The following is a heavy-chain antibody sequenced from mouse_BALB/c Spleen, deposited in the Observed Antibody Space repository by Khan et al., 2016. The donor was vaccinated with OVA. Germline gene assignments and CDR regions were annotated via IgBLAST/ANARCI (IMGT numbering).Heavy chain of an antibody. CDR2: IYPGSDST. D-gene: IGHD6-1*01. V-gene: IGHV1-77*01. J-gene: IGHJ3*01. Sequence: QVQLQQSGPELVKPGASVKMSCKASGYTFTDYVMNWVKQRNGQGLEWIGQIYPGSDSTYYNEKFKGKATLTADRSSSTAYMQLSNLASEASAVYFCASAGFDWFAYWGQGALVTVSA. CDR3: ASAGFDWFAY. CDR1: GYTFTDYV.